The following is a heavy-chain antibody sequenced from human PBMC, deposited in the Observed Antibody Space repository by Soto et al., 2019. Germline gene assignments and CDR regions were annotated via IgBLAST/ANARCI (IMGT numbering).Heavy chain of an antibody. D-gene: IGHD3-22*01. J-gene: IGHJ4*02. V-gene: IGHV3-30*04. CDR2: ISYDGRNE. CDR3: ARPYYFDNSGNLYPFDH. Sequence: GGSLRLSCAASGFTFSSYAVHWVRQAPGKGLEWVAVISYDGRNEYYADSVKGRFTISRDNSKNTLYLQMNSLRAEDTAVYYCARPYYFDNSGNLYPFDHWGQGTLVTVSS. CDR1: GFTFSSYA.